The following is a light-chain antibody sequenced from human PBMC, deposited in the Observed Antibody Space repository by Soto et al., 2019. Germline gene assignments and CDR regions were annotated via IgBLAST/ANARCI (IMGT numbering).Light chain of an antibody. J-gene: IGKJ1*01. Sequence: DIVLTQSPGTLSLSPGERATLSCRASQSVSNSYLAWYQQKPGQAPWLLIYGASSRATGIPDRFSGDGSGTDFTLTISRLEPEDFVVYYCQHYGTSPTWTFGQGTKVEVK. CDR2: GAS. CDR1: QSVSNSY. V-gene: IGKV3-20*01. CDR3: QHYGTSPTWT.